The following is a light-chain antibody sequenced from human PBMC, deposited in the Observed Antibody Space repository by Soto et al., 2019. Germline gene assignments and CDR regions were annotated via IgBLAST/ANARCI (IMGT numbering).Light chain of an antibody. J-gene: IGLJ1*01. CDR3: CSYAGSGTDNYV. CDR1: SSDIGTYNL. V-gene: IGLV2-23*01. CDR2: EGI. Sequence: QSALTQPASVSGSPGQSITISCTGTSSDIGTYNLVSWYQHYPGKAPKLMIYEGIKRPSGVSNRFSGSKSGNTAFLTISGLQAEDEADYYCCSYAGSGTDNYVFGIGTKLTVL.